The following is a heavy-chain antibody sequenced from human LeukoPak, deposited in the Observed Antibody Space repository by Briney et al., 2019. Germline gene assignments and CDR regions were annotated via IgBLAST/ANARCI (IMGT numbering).Heavy chain of an antibody. CDR2: ISGSGGST. Sequence: GGSLRLSCAASGFTFSSYAMSWVRQAPGKGLEWVSAISGSGGSTYYADSVKGRLTISRDNSQNTVFLEMNSLRVEDTGIYYCASNYGSGSYGMDVWGQGTTVIVSS. CDR3: ASNYGSGSYGMDV. J-gene: IGHJ6*02. V-gene: IGHV3-23*01. CDR1: GFTFSSYA. D-gene: IGHD3-10*01.